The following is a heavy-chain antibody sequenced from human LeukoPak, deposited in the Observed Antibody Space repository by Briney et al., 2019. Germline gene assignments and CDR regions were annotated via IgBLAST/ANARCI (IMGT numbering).Heavy chain of an antibody. CDR3: ARDGVVPAAMSYYFDY. Sequence: GRSLGVSCAASGFTFSSYAMHWVRQAPGKGLECVAVISYDGSNKYYADSVKGRFTISRDNSKNTLYLQMNSLRAEDTAVYYCARDGVVPAAMSYYFDYWGQGTLVTVSS. CDR2: ISYDGSNK. D-gene: IGHD2-2*01. V-gene: IGHV3-30*04. J-gene: IGHJ4*01. CDR1: GFTFSSYA.